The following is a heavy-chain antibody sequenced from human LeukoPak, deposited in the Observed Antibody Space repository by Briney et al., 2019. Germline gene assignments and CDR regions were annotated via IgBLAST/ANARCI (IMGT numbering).Heavy chain of an antibody. CDR1: GGSFSGYY. J-gene: IGHJ3*02. CDR2: IYTSGST. CDR3: ARDMGSGWYGGAFDI. Sequence: ASETLSLTCAVYGGSFSGYYWSCIRQPAGKGLEWIGRIYTSGSTNYNPSLKSRLTMSVDTSKDQFSLKLSSVTAADTAVYYCARDMGSGWYGGAFDIWGQGTMVTASS. D-gene: IGHD6-19*01. V-gene: IGHV4-4*07.